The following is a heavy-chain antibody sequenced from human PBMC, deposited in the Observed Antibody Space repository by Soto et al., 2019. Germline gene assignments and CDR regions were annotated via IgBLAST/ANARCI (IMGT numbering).Heavy chain of an antibody. CDR1: DDSSWGGNRY. D-gene: IGHD2-2*01. V-gene: IGHV4-30-4*02. Sequence: SETLSLSWTVVDDSSWGGNRYCSRIRQGPGKGLEWIRYIVSSGTTYYNPSLQSRFTMSLDTSKNQFSLKLNSVKAADTAVYFCARVPAPFECHYAKGVWAQRPTGAV. CDR3: ARVPAPFECHYAKGV. J-gene: IGHJ6*02. CDR2: IVSSGTT.